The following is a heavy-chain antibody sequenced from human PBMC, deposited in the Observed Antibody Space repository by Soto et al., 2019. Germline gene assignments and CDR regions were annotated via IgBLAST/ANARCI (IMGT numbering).Heavy chain of an antibody. V-gene: IGHV3-74*01. CDR2: IGPDGSNI. D-gene: IGHD1-1*01. CDR1: VFIFISHW. CDR3: VRDNNWSFDY. J-gene: IGHJ4*02. Sequence: GRSLRLSCASSVFIFISHWMHWVRQAPGKGLVGVSHIGPDGSNIWEADSVQGRFTISRDNARNRLYLQMNSLRDEDTAIYYCVRDNNWSFDYWGQGILVTVSS.